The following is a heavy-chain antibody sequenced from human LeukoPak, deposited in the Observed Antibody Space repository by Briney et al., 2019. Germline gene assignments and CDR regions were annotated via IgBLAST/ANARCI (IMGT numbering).Heavy chain of an antibody. Sequence: PSETLSLTCTVSGGSISSGDYYWSWIRQPPGKGLEWIGYIYYSGSTYYNPSLKSRVTISVDTSKNQFSLKLSSVTAADTAVYYCAREPAEGGRYYYYYYMDVWGKGTTVTVSS. CDR2: IYYSGST. D-gene: IGHD2-2*01. V-gene: IGHV4-30-4*08. J-gene: IGHJ6*03. CDR3: AREPAEGGRYYYYYYMDV. CDR1: GGSISSGDYY.